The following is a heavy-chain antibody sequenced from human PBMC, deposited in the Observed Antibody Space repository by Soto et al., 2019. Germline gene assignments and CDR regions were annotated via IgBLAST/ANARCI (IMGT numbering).Heavy chain of an antibody. D-gene: IGHD1-20*01. V-gene: IGHV4-4*02. CDR1: GDSISSSHW. J-gene: IGHJ3*01. CDR2: ISHSGTA. Sequence: QVHLQESGPGLVKPSGTLSLTCAVSGDSISSSHWWTWVRQSPGKGLEYIGEISHSGTANSNPSLKSRVTLSVDKSKNPFSLTLTSVTAADTAVYYCARVVLSITRGAFDAWCQGTPVTVSP. CDR3: ARVVLSITRGAFDA.